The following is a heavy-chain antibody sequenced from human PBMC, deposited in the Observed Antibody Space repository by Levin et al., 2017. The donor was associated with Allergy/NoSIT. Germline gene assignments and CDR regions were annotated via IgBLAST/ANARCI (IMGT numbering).Heavy chain of an antibody. V-gene: IGHV3-11*01. D-gene: IGHD3-3*01. CDR1: GFTFSDYY. Sequence: GESLKISCAASGFTFSDYYMSWIRQAPGKGLEWVSYISSSGSTIYYADSAKGRFTISRDNAKNSLYLQMNSLRAEDTAVYYCARAVLRFLDGRTQPFDPWGQGTLVTVSS. J-gene: IGHJ5*02. CDR3: ARAVLRFLDGRTQPFDP. CDR2: ISSSGSTI.